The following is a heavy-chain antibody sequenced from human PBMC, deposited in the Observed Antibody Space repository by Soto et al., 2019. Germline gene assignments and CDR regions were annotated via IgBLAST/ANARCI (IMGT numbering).Heavy chain of an antibody. Sequence: SPPLSLTCVISEDSVSSNSAGWNCIRQSPSRGLEWLGRTYYKSKWNNDYALSVKSRITINPDTSKNQFSLHLYSVTPEDTAVYYCTGITWFRGMDVWGQGTPVTVSS. CDR1: EDSVSSNSAG. V-gene: IGHV6-1*01. D-gene: IGHD3-10*01. CDR2: TYYKSKWNN. J-gene: IGHJ6*02. CDR3: TGITWFRGMDV.